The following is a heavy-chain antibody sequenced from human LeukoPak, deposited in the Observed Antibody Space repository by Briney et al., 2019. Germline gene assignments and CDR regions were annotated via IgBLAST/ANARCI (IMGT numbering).Heavy chain of an antibody. CDR2: ISYDGNNK. D-gene: IGHD6-6*01. V-gene: IGHV3-30*03. J-gene: IGHJ4*02. Sequence: PGRSLRLSCAASGFTFSIYGMHWVRQAPGKGLEWVAVISYDGNNKYFADSVKGRFTISRDNSKNTLYLQMNSLRVEDTAVYYCARFHSSSSYWGQGTLVTVSS. CDR1: GFTFSIYG. CDR3: ARFHSSSSY.